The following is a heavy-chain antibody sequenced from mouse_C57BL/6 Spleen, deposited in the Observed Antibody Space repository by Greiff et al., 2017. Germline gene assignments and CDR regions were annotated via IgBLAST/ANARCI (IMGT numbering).Heavy chain of an antibody. J-gene: IGHJ4*01. CDR3: AKNGAYTGIFPGAMDY. Sequence: VQLQQSGPGLVQPSQSLSITCTVSGFSLTSYGVHWVRQSPGKGLEWLGVIWRGGSTDYNAAFMSRLSITKDNSKSQVFFKMNSLQADDTVIYYCAKNGAYTGIFPGAMDYWGQGTSVTVSS. CDR1: GFSLTSYG. CDR2: IWRGGST. D-gene: IGHD3-1*01. V-gene: IGHV2-5*01.